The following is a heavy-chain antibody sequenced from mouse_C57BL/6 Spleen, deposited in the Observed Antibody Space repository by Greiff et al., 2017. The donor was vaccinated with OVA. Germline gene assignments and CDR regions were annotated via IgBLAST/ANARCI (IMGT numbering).Heavy chain of an antibody. D-gene: IGHD2-5*01. CDR1: GYSFTGYY. V-gene: IGHV1-42*01. Sequence: EVKLQQSGPELVKPGASVKISCKASGYSFTGYYMNWVKQSPEKSLEWIGEINPSTGGTTYNQKFKAKATLTLDKSSSTAYMQLKSLTSEDSAVYYCARSRYSNIYYYAMDYWGQGTSVTVSS. CDR2: INPSTGGT. J-gene: IGHJ4*01. CDR3: ARSRYSNIYYYAMDY.